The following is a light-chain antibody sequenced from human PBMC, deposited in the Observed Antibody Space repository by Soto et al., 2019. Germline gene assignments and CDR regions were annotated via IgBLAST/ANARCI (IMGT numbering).Light chain of an antibody. CDR2: DAS. CDR3: QQRSNWPWT. J-gene: IGKJ1*01. Sequence: EIVLTQSPATLSLSPGERATLSCRASQTVSSYLAWYQQKPGQAPRLRIYDASNRATGIPARFSGSGSGTDFTPTISSLEPEDFAVSYCQQRSNWPWTFGQGTKVEIK. CDR1: QTVSSY. V-gene: IGKV3-11*01.